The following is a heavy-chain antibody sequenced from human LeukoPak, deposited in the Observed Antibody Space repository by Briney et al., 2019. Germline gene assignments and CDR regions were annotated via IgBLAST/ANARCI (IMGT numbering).Heavy chain of an antibody. CDR1: GGSFSGYY. CDR2: INHSGST. D-gene: IGHD4-17*01. CDR3: AGGGLRGSGLTTGRWQYYYIDY. V-gene: IGHV4-34*01. Sequence: SETLSLTCADYGGSFSGYYWSWIRQPPGKGLERIGEINHSGSTTYNPSLKSRVTIPVHTSTQQFPLKLRSVTAEATARHCCAGGGLRGSGLTTGRWQYYYIDYWGKGTTVTVSS. J-gene: IGHJ6*03.